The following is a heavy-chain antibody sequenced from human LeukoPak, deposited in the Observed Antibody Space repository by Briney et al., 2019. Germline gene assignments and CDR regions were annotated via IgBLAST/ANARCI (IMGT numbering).Heavy chain of an antibody. CDR1: GYTFTSYG. Sequence: ASVKVSCKASGYTFTSYGISWVRQAPGQGLERMGWISAYNGNTNYAQKLQGRVTMTTDTSTSTAYMELGSLRSDDTAVYYCARDLEYYYDSSGYFDYWGQGTLVTVSS. CDR2: ISAYNGNT. J-gene: IGHJ4*02. V-gene: IGHV1-18*01. CDR3: ARDLEYYYDSSGYFDY. D-gene: IGHD3-22*01.